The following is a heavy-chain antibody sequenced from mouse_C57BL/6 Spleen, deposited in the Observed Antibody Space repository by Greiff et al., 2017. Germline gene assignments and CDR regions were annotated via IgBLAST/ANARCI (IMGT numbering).Heavy chain of an antibody. CDR3: AITTVVATFPHWYFDV. Sequence: EVQLQQSGPELVKPGASVKISCKASGYTFTDYYMNWVKQSHGKSLEWIGDINPNNGGTSYNQKFKGKATLTVDKSSSTAYMELRSLTSEDSAVYYCAITTVVATFPHWYFDVWGTGTTVTVSS. CDR2: INPNNGGT. CDR1: GYTFTDYY. J-gene: IGHJ1*03. V-gene: IGHV1-26*01. D-gene: IGHD1-1*01.